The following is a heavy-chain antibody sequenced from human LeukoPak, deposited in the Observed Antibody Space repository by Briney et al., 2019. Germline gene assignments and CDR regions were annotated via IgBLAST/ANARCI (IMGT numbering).Heavy chain of an antibody. CDR1: GFTFSSYA. CDR2: ISGSGGST. D-gene: IGHD3-9*01. CDR3: AKVDGISALTPLDY. Sequence: TGGSLRLSCAASGFTFSSYAMSWVHQAPGKGLEWVSAISGSGGSTYYADSVKGRFTISRDNSKNTLYLQMNSLRAEDTAVYYCAKVDGISALTPLDYWGQGTLVTVSS. V-gene: IGHV3-23*01. J-gene: IGHJ4*02.